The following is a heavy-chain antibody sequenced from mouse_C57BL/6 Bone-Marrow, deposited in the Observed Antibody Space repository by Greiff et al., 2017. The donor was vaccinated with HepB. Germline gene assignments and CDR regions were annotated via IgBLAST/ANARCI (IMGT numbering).Heavy chain of an antibody. V-gene: IGHV5-6*01. CDR1: GFTFSSYG. D-gene: IGHD1-1*01. CDR3: ARFTGNYAMDY. Sequence: EVKLMDSGGDLVKPGGSLKLSCAASGFTFSSYGMSWVRQTPDKRLEWVATISSGGSYTYYPDSVKGRFTISRDNAKNTLYLQMSSLKSEDTAMYYCARFTGNYAMDYWGQGTSVTVSS. J-gene: IGHJ4*01. CDR2: ISSGGSYT.